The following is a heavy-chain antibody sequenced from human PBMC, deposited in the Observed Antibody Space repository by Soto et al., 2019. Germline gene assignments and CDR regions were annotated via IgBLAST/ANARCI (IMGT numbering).Heavy chain of an antibody. V-gene: IGHV4-34*01. D-gene: IGHD6-19*01. J-gene: IGHJ4*02. Sequence: SETLSLTCAVYGGSFSGYYWGWIRQPPGKGLEWIGEINHSGSTNYNPSLKSRVTISVDTSKNQFSLKLSSVTAADTAVYYCARGLTVAGTGGDYWGQGTLVTVSS. CDR2: INHSGST. CDR1: GGSFSGYY. CDR3: ARGLTVAGTGGDY.